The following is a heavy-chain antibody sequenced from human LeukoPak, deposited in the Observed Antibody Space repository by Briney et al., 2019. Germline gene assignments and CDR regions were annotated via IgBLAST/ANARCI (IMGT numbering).Heavy chain of an antibody. D-gene: IGHD6-13*01. V-gene: IGHV4-59*01. CDR2: IYYSGST. J-gene: IGHJ5*02. CDR3: AREGIAELSNWFDP. Sequence: SETLSLTCTVSGGSMSSYYWSWIRQPPGKGLEWIGYIYYSGSTNYNPSLKSRVTISVDTSKNQFSLKVSSVTAADTAVYYCAREGIAELSNWFDPWGQGTLVIVSS. CDR1: GGSMSSYY.